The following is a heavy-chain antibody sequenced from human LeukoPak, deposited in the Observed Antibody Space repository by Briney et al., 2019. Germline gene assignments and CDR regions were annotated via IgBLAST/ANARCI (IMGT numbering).Heavy chain of an antibody. CDR3: ARGLYDSSGYAPYYFDY. D-gene: IGHD3-22*01. J-gene: IGHJ4*02. CDR2: INHSGST. CDR1: GGSFSGYY. Sequence: SETLSLTCVVYGGSFSGYYWSWIRQPPGKGLEWIGEINHSGSTNYNPSLKSRVTISVDTSKNQFSLKLSSVTAADTAVYYCARGLYDSSGYAPYYFDYWGQGTLVTVSS. V-gene: IGHV4-34*01.